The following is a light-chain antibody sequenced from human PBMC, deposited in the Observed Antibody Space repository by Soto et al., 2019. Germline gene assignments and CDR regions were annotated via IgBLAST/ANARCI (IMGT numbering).Light chain of an antibody. V-gene: IGKV3-11*01. CDR3: QQRSNWPWT. J-gene: IGKJ1*01. CDR2: DAS. CDR1: QSVSSY. Sequence: EIVLTQSPATLSLSPGERATLSCRASQSVSSYLAWYQQKPGQAPRLLIYDASNRATGIPARFSGSGSGTDFTLTISSLGPDDFAVYYCQQRSNWPWTFCQGTKVEIK.